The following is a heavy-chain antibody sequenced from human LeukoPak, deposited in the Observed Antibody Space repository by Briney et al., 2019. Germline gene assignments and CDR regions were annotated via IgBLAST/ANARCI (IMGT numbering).Heavy chain of an antibody. J-gene: IGHJ6*03. Sequence: GGSLRLSCAASGFTFSSYAMSWVRQAPGKGLEWVSDINGSGGSTYYADSVKGRFTISRDNSKNTLYLQMNSLRAEDTAVYYCARERIAVAGTFDYYYYYMDVWGKGTTVTISS. D-gene: IGHD6-19*01. V-gene: IGHV3-23*01. CDR3: ARERIAVAGTFDYYYYYMDV. CDR1: GFTFSSYA. CDR2: INGSGGST.